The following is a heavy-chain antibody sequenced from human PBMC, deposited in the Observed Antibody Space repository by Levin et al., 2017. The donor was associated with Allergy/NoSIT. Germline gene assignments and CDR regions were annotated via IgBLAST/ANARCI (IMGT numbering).Heavy chain of an antibody. CDR1: GGSINNYY. V-gene: IGHV4-59*01. Sequence: AGGSLRLSCTVSGGSINNYYWSWSRQPPGKGLEWIGYIYYTGTTNYNPSLKSRVTISVDTSKNQFSLNLSSVTAADTAVYYCARDYSTGGGAAYDIWGQGTMVTVSS. CDR3: ARDYSTGGGAAYDI. CDR2: IYYTGTT. J-gene: IGHJ3*02. D-gene: IGHD6-19*01.